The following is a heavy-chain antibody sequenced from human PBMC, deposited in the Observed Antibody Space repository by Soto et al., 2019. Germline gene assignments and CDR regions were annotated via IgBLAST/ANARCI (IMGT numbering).Heavy chain of an antibody. D-gene: IGHD6-19*01. J-gene: IGHJ4*02. CDR1: SASISSEQR. V-gene: IGHV4-4*02. Sequence: QMQLQESGPGLVKPSETLSLTCAVSSASISSEQRWSWVRQPPGKGLEWIGEIHHSGSTNKNPSLKSRVTMSVDKSKNQFSLNLNSVTAADTAVYYCARSFGWYAIDQWGRGTLVIVSS. CDR2: IHHSGST. CDR3: ARSFGWYAIDQ.